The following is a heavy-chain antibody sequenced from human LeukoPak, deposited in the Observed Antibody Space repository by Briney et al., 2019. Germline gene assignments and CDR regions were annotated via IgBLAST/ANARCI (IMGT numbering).Heavy chain of an antibody. J-gene: IGHJ6*04. D-gene: IGHD3-10*02. Sequence: GGSLRLSCAASGFTFSSYGMHWVRQAPGKGLEWVSYISSSGSTIYYADSVKGRFTISRDNAKNSLYLQMNSLRAEDTAVYYCAELGITMIGGVWGKGNTVTISS. V-gene: IGHV3-48*04. CDR1: GFTFSSYG. CDR3: AELGITMIGGV. CDR2: ISSSGSTI.